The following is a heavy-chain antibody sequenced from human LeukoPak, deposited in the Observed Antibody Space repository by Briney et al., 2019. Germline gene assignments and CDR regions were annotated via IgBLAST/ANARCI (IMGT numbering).Heavy chain of an antibody. CDR1: GFTFSSYW. D-gene: IGHD3-9*01. CDR2: IKQDGSEK. V-gene: IGHV3-7*01. CDR3: ARQGGYYDILTGYTYYFDY. Sequence: GGSLRLACAASGFTFSSYWMSWVRQAPGKGLEWVANIKQDGSEKYYVDFVKGRFTISRDNAKNSLYLQMNSLRAEDTAVYYCARQGGYYDILTGYTYYFDYWGQGTLVTVSS. J-gene: IGHJ4*02.